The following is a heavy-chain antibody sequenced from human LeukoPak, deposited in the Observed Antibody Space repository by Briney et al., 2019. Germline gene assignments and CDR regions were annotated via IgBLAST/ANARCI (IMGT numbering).Heavy chain of an antibody. CDR1: GGTLSSYA. V-gene: IGHV1-69*01. CDR3: AIQSVAEDY. Sequence: ASVRVSCKASGGTLSSYAISWVRQAPGQGLEWMGGIIPIFGAANYAQKFQGRVTITADESTSTAYMELSSLRSEDTAVYYCAIQSVAEDYWGQGTLVTVSS. J-gene: IGHJ4*02. D-gene: IGHD6-19*01. CDR2: IIPIFGAA.